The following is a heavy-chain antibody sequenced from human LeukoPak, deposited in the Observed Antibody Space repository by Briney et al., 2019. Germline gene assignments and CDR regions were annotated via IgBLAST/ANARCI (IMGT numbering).Heavy chain of an antibody. CDR2: ISSSSSTI. D-gene: IGHD3-16*01. J-gene: IGHJ3*02. CDR3: ARSGLLYGNAFDI. V-gene: IGHV3-48*01. CDR1: GFTFSSYS. Sequence: PGGSLRLSCAASGFTFSSYSMNWVRQAPGKGLEWVSYISSSSSTIYYADSVKGRFTISRDNAKNSLYLQMNSLRAEDTAVYYCARSGLLYGNAFDIWGQGTMVTVSS.